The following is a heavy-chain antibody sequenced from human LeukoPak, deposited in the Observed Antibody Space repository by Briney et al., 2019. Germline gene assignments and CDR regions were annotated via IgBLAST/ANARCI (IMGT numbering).Heavy chain of an antibody. Sequence: GGSLRLSCAASGYTFDRYGMHWVRQTPAKGPEWVAFILFDGSNKDYADSVKGRFTISRDNSKNAVYLQMNSLRTEDTAVYYCAKCRSTSCYIDHWGQGTLVTVSS. CDR3: AKCRSTSCYIDH. V-gene: IGHV3-30*18. D-gene: IGHD2-2*02. J-gene: IGHJ5*02. CDR1: GYTFDRYG. CDR2: ILFDGSNK.